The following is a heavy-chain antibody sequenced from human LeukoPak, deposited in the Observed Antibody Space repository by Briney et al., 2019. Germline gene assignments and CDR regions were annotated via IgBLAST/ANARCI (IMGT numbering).Heavy chain of an antibody. D-gene: IGHD5-12*01. Sequence: PSETLTLTCTVSGASINIYTYYWGWIRQPPGKGLEWIGSVSYSRSPYYNPSLTSRATISVDTSRNQVSLKLTSVTAADTAVCYCARGPSGLRSPFNTWGQGTTVTVSS. CDR3: ARGPSGLRSPFNT. CDR1: GASINIYTYY. CDR2: VSYSRSP. V-gene: IGHV4-39*07. J-gene: IGHJ3*02.